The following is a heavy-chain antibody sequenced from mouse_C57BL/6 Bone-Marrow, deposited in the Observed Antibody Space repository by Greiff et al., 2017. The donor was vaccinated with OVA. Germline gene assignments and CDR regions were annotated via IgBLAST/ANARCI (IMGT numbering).Heavy chain of an antibody. V-gene: IGHV1-55*01. CDR2: IYPGSGST. J-gene: IGHJ1*03. CDR3: ASGDITTVVATRWYFDV. CDR1: GYTFTSYW. D-gene: IGHD1-1*01. Sequence: VQLQQPGAELVKPGASVKMSCKASGYTFTSYWITWVKQRPGQGLEWIGDIYPGSGSTNYNEKFKSKATLTVDTSSSTAYMQLSSLTSEVSAVYYCASGDITTVVATRWYFDVWGTGTTVTVSS.